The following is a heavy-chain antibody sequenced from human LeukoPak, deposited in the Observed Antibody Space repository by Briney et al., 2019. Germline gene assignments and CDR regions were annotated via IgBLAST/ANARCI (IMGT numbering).Heavy chain of an antibody. V-gene: IGHV1-2*04. CDR1: GGTFSSYA. J-gene: IGHJ6*02. Sequence: GASVKVSCKASGGTFSSYAISWVRQAPGQGLEWMGWINPNSGGTNYAQKFQGWVTMTGDTSISTAYMELSRLRSDDTAVYYCARDRTAARPDDYYYGMDVWGQGTTVTVSS. D-gene: IGHD6-6*01. CDR3: ARDRTAARPDDYYYGMDV. CDR2: INPNSGGT.